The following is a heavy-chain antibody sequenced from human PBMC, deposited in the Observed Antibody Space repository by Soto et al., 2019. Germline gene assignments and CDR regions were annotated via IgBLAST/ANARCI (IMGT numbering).Heavy chain of an antibody. D-gene: IGHD3-10*01. CDR2: IKSKTDGGTT. Sequence: EVQLVESGGGLVKPGGSLSLSCAASGFTFSNAWMNWVRQAPGKGLEWVGRIKSKTDGGTTDYAAPVKGRFTISRDDSKNTLYLQMNSLKTDDTAVYYCTSSNYYDSGRCPQEPFDYWGQGTLLTVSS. V-gene: IGHV3-15*07. CDR1: GFTFSNAW. CDR3: TSSNYYDSGRCPQEPFDY. J-gene: IGHJ4*02.